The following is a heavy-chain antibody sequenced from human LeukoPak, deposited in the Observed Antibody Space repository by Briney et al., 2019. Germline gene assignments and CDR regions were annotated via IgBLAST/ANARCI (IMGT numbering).Heavy chain of an antibody. CDR3: ARLAPWFDP. J-gene: IGHJ5*02. D-gene: IGHD5-12*01. CDR2: IYYSGST. CDR1: GGSISSYY. Sequence: SETLSLTCTVSGGSISSYYWSWIRQPPGKGLEWIGYIYYSGSTNYSPSLKSRVTISVDTSKNQFSLKLSSVTAADTAVYYCARLAPWFDPWGQGTLVTVSS. V-gene: IGHV4-59*08.